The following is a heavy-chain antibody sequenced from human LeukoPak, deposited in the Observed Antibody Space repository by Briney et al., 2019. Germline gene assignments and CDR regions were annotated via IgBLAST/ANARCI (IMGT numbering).Heavy chain of an antibody. D-gene: IGHD6-13*01. Sequence: SETLSLTCTVSGGSISSYYWSWIRQPAGKGLEWIGRIYTSGSTNYNPSLKSRVTMSVDTSKNQFSLKLSSVTAADTAVYYCARVRQQLVPYYYYMDVWGKGTTVTVSS. CDR2: IYTSGST. V-gene: IGHV4-4*07. J-gene: IGHJ6*03. CDR1: GGSISSYY. CDR3: ARVRQQLVPYYYYMDV.